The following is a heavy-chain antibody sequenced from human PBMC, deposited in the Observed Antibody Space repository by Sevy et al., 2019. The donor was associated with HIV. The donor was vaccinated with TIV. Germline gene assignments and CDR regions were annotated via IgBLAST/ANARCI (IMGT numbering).Heavy chain of an antibody. CDR2: ISSSGSTI. D-gene: IGHD5-18*01. CDR1: GFSLSDYY. J-gene: IGHJ4*02. CDR3: ARGLVDTSFDY. Sequence: GGSLRLSCAASGFSLSDYYMSWIRQAPGKGLEWVSYISSSGSTIYYADSVKGRFTISRDNAKNSLYLQMNSLRAEDTAVYYCARGLVDTSFDYWGQGTLVTVSS. V-gene: IGHV3-11*01.